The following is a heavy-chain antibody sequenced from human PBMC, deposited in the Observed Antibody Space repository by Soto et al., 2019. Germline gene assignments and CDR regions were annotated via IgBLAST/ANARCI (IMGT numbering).Heavy chain of an antibody. V-gene: IGHV4-59*01. J-gene: IGHJ5*02. Sequence: PSEPLSLTCTVSGGSISSYYWSWIRQPPGKGLEWIGYIYYSGSTNYNPSLKSRVTISVDTSKNQFSLKLSSVTAADTAVYYCARQVEMATIDGDNWFDPWGQGTLVTVSS. CDR2: IYYSGST. CDR3: ARQVEMATIDGDNWFDP. D-gene: IGHD5-12*01. CDR1: GGSISSYY.